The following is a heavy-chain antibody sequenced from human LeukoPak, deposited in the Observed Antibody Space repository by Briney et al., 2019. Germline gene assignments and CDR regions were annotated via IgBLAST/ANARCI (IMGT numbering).Heavy chain of an antibody. CDR3: AKDLRRITMIVVAPDAGGAYFQH. V-gene: IGHV3-23*01. D-gene: IGHD3-22*01. Sequence: GSLRLSCAASGFTFSSYAMSWVRQAPGKGLEWVSAISGSGGSTYYADSVKGRFTISRDNSKNTLYLQMNSLRAEDTAVYYCAKDLRRITMIVVAPDAGGAYFQHWGQGTLVTVSS. CDR2: ISGSGGST. J-gene: IGHJ1*01. CDR1: GFTFSSYA.